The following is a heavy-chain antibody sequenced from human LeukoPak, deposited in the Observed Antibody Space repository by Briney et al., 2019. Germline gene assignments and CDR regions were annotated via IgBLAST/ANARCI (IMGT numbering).Heavy chain of an antibody. D-gene: IGHD3-3*01. V-gene: IGHV1-2*02. CDR2: INPNSGGT. CDR1: GYTFTSFP. CDR3: ARDATHNYDFWSGYYGEGTMDV. J-gene: IGHJ6*03. Sequence: ASVKVSCKASGYTFTSFPMNWVRQAPGQGLEWMGWINPNSGGTNYAQKFQGRVTMTRDTSISTAYMELSRLRSDDTAVYYCARDATHNYDFWSGYYGEGTMDVWGKGTTVTVSS.